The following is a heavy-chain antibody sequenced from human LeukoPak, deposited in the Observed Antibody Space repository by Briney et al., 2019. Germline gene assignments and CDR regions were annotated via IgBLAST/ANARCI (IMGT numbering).Heavy chain of an antibody. CDR1: GFTFDDYG. J-gene: IGHJ4*02. CDR2: INWNGGST. Sequence: GGSLRLSCAASGFTFDDYGMSWVRQAPGKGLEWVSGINWNGGSTGYADSVKGRFTISRDNAKNSLYLQMNSLRAEDTALYYCARDFSYYGSGSVLVGYWGQGTLVTVSS. CDR3: ARDFSYYGSGSVLVGY. D-gene: IGHD3-10*01. V-gene: IGHV3-20*04.